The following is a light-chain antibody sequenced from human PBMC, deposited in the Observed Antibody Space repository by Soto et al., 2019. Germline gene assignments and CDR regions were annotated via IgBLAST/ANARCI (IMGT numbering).Light chain of an antibody. J-gene: IGKJ2*03. Sequence: DIALTQSPDSLVVSLGERATITCKTGRTVLSISNNKNYLAWYQQRPGQPPKLLMYYASTRASGVPDRFIGSGSGTEFTLTVAGLQPEDVAVYYCQQYYRSAYCFGQGTRLEI. CDR2: YAS. V-gene: IGKV4-1*01. CDR1: RTVLSISNNKNY. CDR3: QQYYRSAYC.